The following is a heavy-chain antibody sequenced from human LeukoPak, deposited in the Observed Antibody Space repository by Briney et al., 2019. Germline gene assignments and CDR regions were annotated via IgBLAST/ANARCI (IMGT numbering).Heavy chain of an antibody. CDR2: IKSKTDGGTT. D-gene: IGHD3-9*01. CDR3: ARGLGYFDWQSIWD. V-gene: IGHV3-15*01. Sequence: GGSLRPSCAASGFTFSNAWMSWVRQAPGKGLEWVGRIKSKTDGGTTDYAAPVKGRFTISRDDSKNTLYLQMNSLRAEDTAVYYCARGLGYFDWQSIWDWGQGTLVTVSS. CDR1: GFTFSNAW. J-gene: IGHJ4*02.